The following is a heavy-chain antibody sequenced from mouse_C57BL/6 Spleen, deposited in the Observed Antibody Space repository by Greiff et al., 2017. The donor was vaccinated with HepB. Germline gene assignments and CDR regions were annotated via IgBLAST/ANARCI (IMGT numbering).Heavy chain of an antibody. CDR2: IDPSDSET. CDR3: ARGGSNYDYYAMDY. J-gene: IGHJ4*01. CDR1: GYTFTSYW. Sequence: QVQLQQPGAELVRPGSSVKLSCKASGYTFTSYWMHWVKQRPTQGLEWIGNIDPSDSETHYNQKFKDKATLTVDKSSSTAYMQLSSLTSEDSAVYYCARGGSNYDYYAMDYWGQGTSVTVSS. V-gene: IGHV1-52*01. D-gene: IGHD2-5*01.